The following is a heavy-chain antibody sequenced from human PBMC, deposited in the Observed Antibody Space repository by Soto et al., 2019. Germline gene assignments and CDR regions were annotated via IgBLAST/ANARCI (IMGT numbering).Heavy chain of an antibody. J-gene: IGHJ5*01. Sequence: RLSWTAAEFNFRGYGVSWISKATEKGLEWVSAISGSGGSTYYADSVKGRFTISRDNSKNTLYLQINSLRAEDTAVYFCAKDWRSPGLVGTWSDSLVQGTVVTVFS. V-gene: IGHV3-23*01. CDR1: EFNFRGYG. D-gene: IGHD1-26*01. CDR3: AKDWRSPGLVGTWSDS. CDR2: ISGSGGST.